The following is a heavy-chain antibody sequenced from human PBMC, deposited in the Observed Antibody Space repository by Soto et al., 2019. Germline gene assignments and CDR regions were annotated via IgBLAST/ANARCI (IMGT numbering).Heavy chain of an antibody. J-gene: IGHJ6*02. CDR3: AWARGVVDNYYYYGMDV. CDR1: GDSFRSYS. Sequence: SVKVSCKASGDSFRSYSLRLVRQAPGQGLECIGGFIPIFGTPNYAQKFQGRLTISADESTSTVSMDLSSLRSEDTAVYYCAWARGVVDNYYYYGMDVWGQGTTVTVSS. V-gene: IGHV1-69*13. D-gene: IGHD3-22*01. CDR2: FIPIFGTP.